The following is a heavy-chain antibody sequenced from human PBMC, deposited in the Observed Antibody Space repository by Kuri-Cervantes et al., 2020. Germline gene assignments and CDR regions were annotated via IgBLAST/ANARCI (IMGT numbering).Heavy chain of an antibody. CDR2: ISYDGSNK. Sequence: GESLKISCAASGFTFSSYVMHWVRQAPGKGLEWVAVISYDGSNKYYADSVKGRFTISRDNSKNTLYLQMDSLRAEDTAVYYCVKDLKAVARDYFDSWGQGTLVTVSS. D-gene: IGHD6-19*01. J-gene: IGHJ4*02. V-gene: IGHV3-30*14. CDR3: VKDLKAVARDYFDS. CDR1: GFTFSSYV.